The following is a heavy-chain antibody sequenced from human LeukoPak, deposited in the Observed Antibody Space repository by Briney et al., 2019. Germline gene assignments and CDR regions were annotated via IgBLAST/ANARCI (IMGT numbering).Heavy chain of an antibody. CDR3: ARGGGIGQADY. Sequence: GESLKISCKGSGYSFTSYWIGWVRQMPGKGLEWIGIIYPGDSATSYSPSLQGQVTISDDKSISTAYLQWSSLKASDSAMEYRARGGGIGQADYWGQGTLVTVSS. D-gene: IGHD3-16*01. CDR1: GYSFTSYW. CDR2: IYPGDSAT. J-gene: IGHJ4*02. V-gene: IGHV5-51*01.